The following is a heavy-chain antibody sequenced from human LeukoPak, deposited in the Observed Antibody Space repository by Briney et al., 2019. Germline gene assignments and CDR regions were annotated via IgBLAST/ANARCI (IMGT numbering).Heavy chain of an antibody. CDR1: GGTFSSYA. CDR2: IIPIFGTA. V-gene: IGHV1-69*06. D-gene: IGHD3-22*01. J-gene: IGHJ6*04. Sequence: SVKVSCKASGGTFSSYAISWVRQAPGQGLEWMGGIIPIFGTANYAQKFQGRVTITADKSTSTAYMELSSLRSEDTAVYYCARPYERDYYYYGMDVWGKGTAVTVSS. CDR3: ARPYERDYYYYGMDV.